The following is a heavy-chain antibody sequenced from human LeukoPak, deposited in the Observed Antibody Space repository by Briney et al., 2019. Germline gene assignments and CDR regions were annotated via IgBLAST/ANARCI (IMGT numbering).Heavy chain of an antibody. CDR2: INWNGGST. J-gene: IGHJ4*02. V-gene: IGHV3-20*04. Sequence: GGSLRLSCTASGFTFSTYGMSWVRQAPGKGLEWVSGINWNGGSTGYADSVKGRFTISRDNAKNSLYLQMNSLRDEDTAVYSCARDGVRDGLYFDRWGQGTLVTVSS. CDR3: ARDGVRDGLYFDR. D-gene: IGHD5-24*01. CDR1: GFTFSTYG.